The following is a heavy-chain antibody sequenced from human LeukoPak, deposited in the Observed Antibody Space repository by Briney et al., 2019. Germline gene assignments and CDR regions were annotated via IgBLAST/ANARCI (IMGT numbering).Heavy chain of an antibody. CDR2: ISSSGSTI. Sequence: PGGSLRLSCAASGFTFSSYEMNWVRQAPGKGLGWVSYISSSGSTIYYADSVKGRFTISRDNAKNSLYLQMNSLRAEDTAVYYCASGYDFWSGYYMDAFDIWGQGTMVTVSS. D-gene: IGHD3-3*01. V-gene: IGHV3-48*03. J-gene: IGHJ3*02. CDR3: ASGYDFWSGYYMDAFDI. CDR1: GFTFSSYE.